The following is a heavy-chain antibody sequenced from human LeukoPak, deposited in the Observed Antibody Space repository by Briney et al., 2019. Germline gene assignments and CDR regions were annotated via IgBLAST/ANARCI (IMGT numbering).Heavy chain of an antibody. CDR2: INHSGST. V-gene: IGHV4-34*01. CDR3: ARVAYPSEFDY. D-gene: IGHD1-14*01. J-gene: IGHJ4*02. CDR1: GGSFSGYY. Sequence: SETLSLTCAVYGGSFSGYYWSWIRQPPGKGLEWIGEINHSGSTNYNPSLKSRVTTSVDTSKNQFSLKLSSVTAADTAVYYCARVAYPSEFDYWGQGTLVTVSS.